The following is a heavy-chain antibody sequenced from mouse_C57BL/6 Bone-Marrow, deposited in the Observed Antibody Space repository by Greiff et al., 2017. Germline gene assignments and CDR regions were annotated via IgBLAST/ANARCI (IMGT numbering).Heavy chain of an antibody. CDR1: GYSIPSDY. CDR3: ARLGRGFYFDY. CDR2: ISYSGST. Sequence: EVKLMESGPGLAKPSQTLSLTCSVTGYSIPSDYWNWIRKFPGNKLEYMGYISYSGSTYYNPSLKSRISITRDTSKNQYYLQLNSVTTEDTATSYCARLGRGFYFDYWGQGTTLTVSS. V-gene: IGHV3-8*01. D-gene: IGHD4-1*01. J-gene: IGHJ2*01.